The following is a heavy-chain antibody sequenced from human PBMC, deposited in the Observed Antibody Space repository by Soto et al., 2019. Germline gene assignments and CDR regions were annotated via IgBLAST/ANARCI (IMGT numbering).Heavy chain of an antibody. Sequence: SETVSLTCTVSGGSISSGDYYWSWIRQPPGKGLEWIGYIYYSGSTYYNPSLKSRVTISVDTSKNQFSLKLSSVTAADTAVYYCARDRGHLRFSVWGQGTTVTVSS. V-gene: IGHV4-30-4*01. CDR3: ARDRGHLRFSV. CDR1: GGSISSGDYY. CDR2: IYYSGST. D-gene: IGHD3-3*01. J-gene: IGHJ6*02.